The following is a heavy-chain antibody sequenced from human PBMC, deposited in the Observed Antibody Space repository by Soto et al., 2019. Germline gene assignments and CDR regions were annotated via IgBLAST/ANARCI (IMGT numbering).Heavy chain of an antibody. V-gene: IGHV3-9*01. CDR2: ISWDSGSI. CDR1: GFTFDDYA. D-gene: IGHD3-10*01. Sequence: EVQLGESGGGLVQPGRSLRLSCAASGFTFDDYAMHWVRQAPGKGLEWVSGISWDSGSIGYADSVKGRFTISRDNAKNSLYLQMNSLRSEDTALYYCAKDRGTYYYGSGNCFDYWGQGSLVTVSS. CDR3: AKDRGTYYYGSGNCFDY. J-gene: IGHJ4*02.